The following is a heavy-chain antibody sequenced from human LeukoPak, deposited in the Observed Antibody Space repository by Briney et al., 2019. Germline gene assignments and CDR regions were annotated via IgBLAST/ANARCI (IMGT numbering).Heavy chain of an antibody. CDR1: GFTFSSYS. CDR2: ISSSSSYI. D-gene: IGHD3-10*01. V-gene: IGHV3-21*01. CDR3: AREYGSGSYYEDY. J-gene: IGHJ4*02. Sequence: PGGSLRLSCAASGFTFSSYSMNWVRQAPGKGLEWVSSISSSSSYIYYADSVKGRFTISRDNAKNSLYLQMNSLRAEDTGVYYCAREYGSGSYYEDYWGQGTLVTVSS.